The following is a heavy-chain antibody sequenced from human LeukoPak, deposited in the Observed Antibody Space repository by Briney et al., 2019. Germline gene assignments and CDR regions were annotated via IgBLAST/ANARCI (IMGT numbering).Heavy chain of an antibody. CDR3: ARDPGVVAFHYFDF. CDR1: GFTFGSYA. D-gene: IGHD3-3*01. V-gene: IGHV3-23*01. J-gene: IGHJ4*02. CDR2: ISGSFT. Sequence: GGSLRLSCAASGFTFGSYAMSWVRQAPGKGLEWVSSISGSFTSYADSVKGRFTISRDNSKNTVYLQMNSLRAEDTAVYYCARDPGVVAFHYFDFWGQGTLVTVSS.